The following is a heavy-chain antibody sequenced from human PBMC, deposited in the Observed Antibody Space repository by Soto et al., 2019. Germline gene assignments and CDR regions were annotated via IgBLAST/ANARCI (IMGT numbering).Heavy chain of an antibody. V-gene: IGHV3-30*04. CDR2: TSYDENYK. D-gene: IGHD6-6*01. J-gene: IGHJ4*02. Sequence: QVQLVESGGGMVQPGRSLRLSCAASGFTFSGYAMHWVRQAPGKGLEWVAATSYDENYKYYADSVKGRFTISRDNSKNTLFLQMNSLRTEDTAVYYCARQGGSSGIWYFDYWGQGSLVTVSS. CDR3: ARQGGSSGIWYFDY. CDR1: GFTFSGYA.